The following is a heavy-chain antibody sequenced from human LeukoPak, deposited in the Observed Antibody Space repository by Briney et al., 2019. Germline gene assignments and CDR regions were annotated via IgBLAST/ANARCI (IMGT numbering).Heavy chain of an antibody. V-gene: IGHV4-38-2*02. D-gene: IGHD6-13*01. CDR3: ARVGSSWPHYYFDY. J-gene: IGHJ4*02. CDR2: IYYSGST. CDR1: GYSMTSGYY. Sequence: SETLSLTCIVSGYSMTSGYYWAWIRQPPGKGLEWIGNIYYSGSTYYSPSLKSRVTISVDTSKNHFSLKLSSVTAADTAVYNCARVGSSWPHYYFDYWGQGTLVTVSS.